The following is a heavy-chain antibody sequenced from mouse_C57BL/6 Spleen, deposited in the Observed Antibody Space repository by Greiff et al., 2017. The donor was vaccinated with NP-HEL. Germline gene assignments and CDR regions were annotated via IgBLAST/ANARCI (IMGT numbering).Heavy chain of an antibody. Sequence: EVQGVESGGGLVQPKGSLKLSCAASGFSFNTYAMNWVRQAPGKGLEWVARIRSKSNNYATYYADSVKDRFTISRDDSESMLYLQMNNLKTEDTAMYYCVGETYYYGSSPWYFDVWGTGTTVTVSS. CDR3: VGETYYYGSSPWYFDV. D-gene: IGHD1-1*01. V-gene: IGHV10-1*01. CDR2: IRSKSNNYAT. J-gene: IGHJ1*03. CDR1: GFSFNTYA.